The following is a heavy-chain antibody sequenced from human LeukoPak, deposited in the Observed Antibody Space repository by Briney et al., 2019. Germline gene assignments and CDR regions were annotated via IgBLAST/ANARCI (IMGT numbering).Heavy chain of an antibody. Sequence: PSETLSLTCAVYGGSFSGYYWSWIRQPPGKGLEWIGEINHSGSTNYNPSLKSRVTISVDTSKNQFSLKLSSVTAADTAVYYCARPSPRATDAFDIWGQGTMVTVSS. CDR1: GGSFSGYY. CDR3: ARPSPRATDAFDI. V-gene: IGHV4-34*01. J-gene: IGHJ3*02. D-gene: IGHD5-12*01. CDR2: INHSGST.